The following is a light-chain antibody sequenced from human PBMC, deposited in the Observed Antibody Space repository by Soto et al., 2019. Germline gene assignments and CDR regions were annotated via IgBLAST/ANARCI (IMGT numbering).Light chain of an antibody. V-gene: IGKV3-15*01. J-gene: IGKJ1*01. CDR3: QEYNTWPWT. CDR1: QSVNSN. Sequence: ETVMTHSPATLSVSPWERATLSPRASQSVNSNLAWYQQKLGQAPRVLIYGASTRATGIPDRFSGSGSGTEFILTISSLQSEDFAVYYCQEYNTWPWTFGQGTKVDIK. CDR2: GAS.